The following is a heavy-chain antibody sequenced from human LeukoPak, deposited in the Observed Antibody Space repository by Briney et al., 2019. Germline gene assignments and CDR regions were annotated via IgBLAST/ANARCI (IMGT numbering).Heavy chain of an antibody. D-gene: IGHD4-11*01. Sequence: GGSLRLSCAASGFTFSNHGMNWVRQAPGKGLEWVSGISPSGDITYYADSVKGRFTISRDNSKNTLSLQMNSLRAEDTAVYYCAKENFMSSVTSFDYWGQGTLVTVSS. CDR1: GFTFSNHG. CDR3: AKENFMSSVTSFDY. J-gene: IGHJ4*02. CDR2: ISPSGDIT. V-gene: IGHV3-23*01.